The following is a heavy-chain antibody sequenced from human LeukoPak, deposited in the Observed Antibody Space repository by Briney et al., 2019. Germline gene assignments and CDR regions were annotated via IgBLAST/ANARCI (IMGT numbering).Heavy chain of an antibody. J-gene: IGHJ3*02. CDR1: GGSISRHF. CDR3: ARQTMTAADAFDI. CDR2: IYYSGST. Sequence: SETLSLTCPVSGGSISRHFWSWIRQPPGEGPEWIAYIYYSGSTDYNPSLKSRVTISVDTSKNQFSLKLSSVTAADTAVYYCARQTMTAADAFDIWGQGTMVTVSS. V-gene: IGHV4-59*08. D-gene: IGHD2-21*02.